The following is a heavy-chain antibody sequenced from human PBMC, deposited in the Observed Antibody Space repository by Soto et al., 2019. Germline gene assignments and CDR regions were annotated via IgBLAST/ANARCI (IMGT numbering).Heavy chain of an antibody. D-gene: IGHD2-2*01. CDR1: GYTFNNYG. CDR3: ARGRCSSTSCVYGMDV. J-gene: IGHJ6*02. V-gene: IGHV1-69*01. CDR2: NIPNFGTA. Sequence: SVKVSCKASGYTFNNYGITWVRQAPGQGLEWMGGNIPNFGTANYAQKFQGRVTITADESTSTAYMELSSLRSEDTAVYYCARGRCSSTSCVYGMDVWGQGTTVTVSS.